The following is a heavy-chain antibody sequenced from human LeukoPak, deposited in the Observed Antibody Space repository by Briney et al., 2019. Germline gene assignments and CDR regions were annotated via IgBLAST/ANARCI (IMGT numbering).Heavy chain of an antibody. J-gene: IGHJ4*02. CDR3: ARGYYYDSSGYQGGFDS. CDR2: IYVGDSDT. CDR1: GYSFTSYW. Sequence: GESLKISCKGSGYSFTSYWIGWVRQMPGKGLEWMGIIYVGDSDTRYSPSFQGQVTISADKSISTAYLQWSSLKASDTATYYCARGYYYDSSGYQGGFDSWGQGTLVTVSS. V-gene: IGHV5-51*01. D-gene: IGHD3-22*01.